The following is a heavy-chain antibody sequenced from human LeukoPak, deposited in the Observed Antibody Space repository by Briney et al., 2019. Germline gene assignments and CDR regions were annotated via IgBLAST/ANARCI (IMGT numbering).Heavy chain of an antibody. D-gene: IGHD5-18*01. V-gene: IGHV4-59*08. CDR1: GDSINSYY. CDR2: IYYSGST. Sequence: SETLSLTCTVSGDSINSYYWSWIRQPPGKGLEWIGYIYYSGSTKYNPSVKSRVTISVDTSKNQFSLKLSSVTAAGTAVYYCARSLRGYRFATDYWGQGTLVTVSS. J-gene: IGHJ4*02. CDR3: ARSLRGYRFATDY.